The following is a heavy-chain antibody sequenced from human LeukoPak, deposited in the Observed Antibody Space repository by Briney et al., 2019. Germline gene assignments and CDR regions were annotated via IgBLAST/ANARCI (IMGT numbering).Heavy chain of an antibody. Sequence: SVKVSCKASGFTFSSSAIQLVRQVRGQRLEWIGWIVVGSGNTNYAQKFQDTVTITKDMSTMTAYMELSSLRSEDTALYYCAAVFFSSTVPYFDHWAQGTLVTVSS. CDR1: GFTFSSSA. J-gene: IGHJ4*02. CDR2: IVVGSGNT. CDR3: AAVFFSSTVPYFDH. V-gene: IGHV1-58*02. D-gene: IGHD2-2*01.